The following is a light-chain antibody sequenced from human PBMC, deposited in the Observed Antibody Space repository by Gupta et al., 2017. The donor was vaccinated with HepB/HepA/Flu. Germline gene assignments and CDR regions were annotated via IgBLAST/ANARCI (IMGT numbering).Light chain of an antibody. Sequence: DIQMTQSPSSLSASVGDRVTITCRASQRISSYLNWYQQKPGKAPKLLIYAASRVQSGVPSRFSGSGYGTDFTLTISRRQPEDFATYYCQQRDSTPQTFGQGTXVEIK. CDR2: AAS. J-gene: IGKJ1*01. CDR3: QQRDSTPQT. CDR1: QRISSY. V-gene: IGKV1-39*01.